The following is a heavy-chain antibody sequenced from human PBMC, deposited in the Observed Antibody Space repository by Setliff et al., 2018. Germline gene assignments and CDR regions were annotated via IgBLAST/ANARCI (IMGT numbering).Heavy chain of an antibody. CDR3: ARVAAAGPSILYMDV. D-gene: IGHD6-13*01. CDR2: ISAYNGNT. Sequence: ASVKVSCKASGYTFTSYGISWVRQAPGQGLEWMGWISAYNGNTNYAQKLQGRVTMTTDKSTSTAYMELRSLRSDDTAVYYCARVAAAGPSILYMDVWGKGTTVTVSS. J-gene: IGHJ6*03. CDR1: GYTFTSYG. V-gene: IGHV1-18*01.